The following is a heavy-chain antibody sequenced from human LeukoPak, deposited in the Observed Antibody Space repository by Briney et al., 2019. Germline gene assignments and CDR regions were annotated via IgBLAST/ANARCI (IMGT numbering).Heavy chain of an antibody. CDR2: ISSSGST. CDR3: ARGLPSYGDYVDYYFYMDV. D-gene: IGHD4-17*01. J-gene: IGHJ6*03. Sequence: AETLCLTCTVSGDSIRGVYWGWVRQPAGKGVQWLGRISSSGSTNYNPSLKSRVTMSVDRPTNEFSLTVRSVTAADTALYYCARGLPSYGDYVDYYFYMDVWGKGTTVTVSS. V-gene: IGHV4-4*07. CDR1: GDSIRGVY.